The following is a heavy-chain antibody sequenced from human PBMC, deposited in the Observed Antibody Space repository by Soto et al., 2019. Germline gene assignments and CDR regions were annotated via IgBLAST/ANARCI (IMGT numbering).Heavy chain of an antibody. CDR1: GGSISNYY. D-gene: IGHD6-6*01. V-gene: IGHV4-59*01. CDR2: IYYSGNT. CDR3: ARRYKNSLSARYFDL. Sequence: SETLSLTCTVSGGSISNYYWNWIRQPPGKGLEWIGYIYYSGNTNYNPSLKSRVTISADTSKTQLSLTVSSVTAADTAVYYCARRYKNSLSARYFDLWGRGTLVTVSS. J-gene: IGHJ2*01.